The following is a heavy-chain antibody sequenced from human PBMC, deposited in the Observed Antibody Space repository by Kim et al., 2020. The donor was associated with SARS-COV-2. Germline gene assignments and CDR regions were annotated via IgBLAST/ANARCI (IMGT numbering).Heavy chain of an antibody. Sequence: ADSVKGRFTISRDSAKNSLYLHMDSLRPDDTALYYCTRIGGLDLMGYFFDYWGRGTLVTVSS. D-gene: IGHD2-15*01. CDR3: TRIGGLDLMGYFFDY. V-gene: IGHV3-9*01. J-gene: IGHJ4*02.